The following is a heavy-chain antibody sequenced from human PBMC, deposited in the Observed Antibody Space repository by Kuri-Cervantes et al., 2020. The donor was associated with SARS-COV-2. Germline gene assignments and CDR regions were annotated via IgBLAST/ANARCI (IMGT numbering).Heavy chain of an antibody. CDR1: GASVSSDY. Sequence: GSLRLSCTVSGASVSSDYWSWIRQSPGKGLEWIAYIYYSGSTNYNPSLQSRVTISVDTSKNQFSLKLSSVTAADTAVYYCATSYGGSGSYYYGMDVWGQGTTVTVSS. J-gene: IGHJ6*02. V-gene: IGHV4-59*02. D-gene: IGHD3-10*01. CDR2: IYYSGST. CDR3: ATSYGGSGSYYYGMDV.